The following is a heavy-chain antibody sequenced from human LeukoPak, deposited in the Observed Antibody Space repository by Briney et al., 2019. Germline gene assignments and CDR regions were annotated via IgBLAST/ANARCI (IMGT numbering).Heavy chain of an antibody. J-gene: IGHJ3*02. V-gene: IGHV4-59*01. D-gene: IGHD3-10*01. CDR1: GGSISSYY. Sequence: KPSETLSLTCTVSGGSISSYYWSWIRQPPGKGLEWIGYIYYSGSTNYNPSLKSRVTISVDTSKNQFSLKLSSVTAADTAVYYCAREGRFGSQRGAFDIWGQGTMVTVSS. CDR3: AREGRFGSQRGAFDI. CDR2: IYYSGST.